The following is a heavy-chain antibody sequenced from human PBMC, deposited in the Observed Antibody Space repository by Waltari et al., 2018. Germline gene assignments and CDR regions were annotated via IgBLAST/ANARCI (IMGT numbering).Heavy chain of an antibody. CDR3: ARAGQWLVYYYYGMDV. CDR1: GFTFSSYS. Sequence: CAASGFTFSSYSMNWVRQAPGKGLEWVSYISSSSSTIYYADSVKGRFTISRDNAKNSLYLQMNSLRAEDTAVYYCARAGQWLVYYYYGMDVWGQGTTVTVSS. D-gene: IGHD6-19*01. J-gene: IGHJ6*02. CDR2: ISSSSSTI. V-gene: IGHV3-48*01.